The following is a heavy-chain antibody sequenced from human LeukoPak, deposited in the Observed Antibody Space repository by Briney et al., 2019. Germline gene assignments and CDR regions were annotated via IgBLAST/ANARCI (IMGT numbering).Heavy chain of an antibody. CDR1: GYTFTNYF. V-gene: IGHV1-2*02. CDR2: ISPNNGDT. CDR3: ARDHGAPAAPDY. J-gene: IGHJ4*02. D-gene: IGHD4-17*01. Sequence: ASVKVSCKASGYTFTNYFIHWVRLAPGQGLEWMGWISPNNGDTRSAQKFQGRVTMTTDTSITTAYMELSSLRSDDTAVYYCARDHGAPAAPDYWGLGTLVTVSS.